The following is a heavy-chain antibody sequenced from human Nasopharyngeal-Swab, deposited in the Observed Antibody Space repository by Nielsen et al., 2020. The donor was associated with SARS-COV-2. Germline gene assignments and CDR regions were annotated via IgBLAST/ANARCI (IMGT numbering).Heavy chain of an antibody. CDR3: ARDVALVSAALDY. Sequence: GESLKISCAASGFTLSSNGMHWVRQAPGQGLEWVAYISSSSSTSYYADSVKGRFTISRDNAENSLYLQMNSLRDEDTAVYYCARDVALVSAALDYWGQGTLVTVSS. CDR1: GFTLSSNG. D-gene: IGHD5/OR15-5a*01. CDR2: ISSSSSTS. V-gene: IGHV3-48*02. J-gene: IGHJ4*02.